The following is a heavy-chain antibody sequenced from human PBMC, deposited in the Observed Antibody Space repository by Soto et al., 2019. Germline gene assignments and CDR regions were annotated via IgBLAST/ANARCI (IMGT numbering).Heavy chain of an antibody. V-gene: IGHV1-69*13. D-gene: IGHD2-15*01. CDR3: VSSGCSGGSCYSLQQTNWFDL. CDR2: IIPIFGTA. Sequence: SVKVSCKASGGTFSSYAISWVRQAPGQGLEWMGGIIPIFGTANYAQKFQGRVTITADESTSTAYMELSSLRSEDTAVYYCVSSGCSGGSCYSLQQTNWFDLWGQGTLVTVSS. CDR1: GGTFSSYA. J-gene: IGHJ5*02.